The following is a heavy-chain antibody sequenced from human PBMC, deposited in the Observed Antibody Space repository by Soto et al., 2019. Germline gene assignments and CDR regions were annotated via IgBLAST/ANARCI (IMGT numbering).Heavy chain of an antibody. J-gene: IGHJ6*02. CDR1: GFTFSSYD. Sequence: EVQLVESGGDLVQPGGSLRLSCAASGFTFSSYDMQWVRQVTGKGLEWVSSIGKGGDTYYAGSVKGRFTISRENAKNSLYLQMGSLRAGDTAVYYCVRDPAGHGMDVWGQGTTVTVSS. D-gene: IGHD3-10*01. V-gene: IGHV3-13*01. CDR3: VRDPAGHGMDV. CDR2: IGKGGDT.